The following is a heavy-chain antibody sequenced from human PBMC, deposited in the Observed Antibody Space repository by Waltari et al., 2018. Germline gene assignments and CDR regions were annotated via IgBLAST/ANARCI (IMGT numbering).Heavy chain of an antibody. Sequence: EVQLVESGGGLVKPGGSLRLSCAASGFTFSNAWMSWVRQAPGKGLEWVGRVKSKSDGGTRDYSAPVKGRFTNSRDDSENTLYLQMNSLKTEDTAVYYCTTLFGDFWSGYFFDFWGQGTLVTVSS. CDR2: VKSKSDGGTR. J-gene: IGHJ4*02. CDR1: GFTFSNAW. V-gene: IGHV3-15*01. D-gene: IGHD3-3*01. CDR3: TTLFGDFWSGYFFDF.